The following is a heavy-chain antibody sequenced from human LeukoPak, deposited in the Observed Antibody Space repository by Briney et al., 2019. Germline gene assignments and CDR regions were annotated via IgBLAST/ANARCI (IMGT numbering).Heavy chain of an antibody. Sequence: GASVKVSCKASGGTFSSYAISWVRQAPGQGLEWMGTINPSGGSTSYAQKFQGRVTMTRDMSTSTVYMELSSLRSEDTAVYYCSSGSYLNYWGQGTLVTVSS. D-gene: IGHD1-26*01. J-gene: IGHJ4*02. CDR2: INPSGGST. CDR1: GGTFSSYA. CDR3: SSGSYLNY. V-gene: IGHV1-46*01.